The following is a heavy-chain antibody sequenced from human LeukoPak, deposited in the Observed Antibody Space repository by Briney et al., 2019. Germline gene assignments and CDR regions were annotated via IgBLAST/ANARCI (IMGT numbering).Heavy chain of an antibody. CDR3: ARVGRYCSSTSCSTLNDY. V-gene: IGHV3-66*01. D-gene: IGHD2-2*01. Sequence: PGGSLRLSCAASGFTVSSNYMSWVRQAPGKGLEWVSVIYSGGSTYYADSVKGRVTISRDNSKNTLYLQMNSLRAEDTAVYYCARVGRYCSSTSCSTLNDYWGQGTLVTVSS. J-gene: IGHJ4*02. CDR2: IYSGGST. CDR1: GFTVSSNY.